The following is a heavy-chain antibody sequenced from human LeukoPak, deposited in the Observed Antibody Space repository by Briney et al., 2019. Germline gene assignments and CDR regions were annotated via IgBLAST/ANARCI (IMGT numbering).Heavy chain of an antibody. CDR3: ARVGCSGGTCYSRYFDF. J-gene: IGHJ4*02. D-gene: IGHD2-15*01. Sequence: SETLSLTCAVYGGSFSGYYWSWIRQPPGKGVEWIAEINHSGNTNYNPSLKSRVTISVDTSKNQFSLNLRPVTAADTAVYYCARVGCSGGTCYSRYFDFWGQGTLVTVSS. CDR2: INHSGNT. CDR1: GGSFSGYY. V-gene: IGHV4-34*01.